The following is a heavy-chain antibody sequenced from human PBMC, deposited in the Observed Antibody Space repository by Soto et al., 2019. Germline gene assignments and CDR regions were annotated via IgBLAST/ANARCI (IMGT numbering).Heavy chain of an antibody. CDR3: AREARYCSSTSCYAGGYFQH. V-gene: IGHV3-66*01. D-gene: IGHD2-2*01. CDR1: GFTVSSNY. Sequence: EVQLVESGGGLVQPGGSLRLSCAASGFTVSSNYMSWVRQAPGKRLEWVSVIYSGGSTYYADSVKGRFTISRDNSKNTLYLQMNSLRAEDTAVYYCAREARYCSSTSCYAGGYFQHWGQGTLVTVSS. CDR2: IYSGGST. J-gene: IGHJ1*01.